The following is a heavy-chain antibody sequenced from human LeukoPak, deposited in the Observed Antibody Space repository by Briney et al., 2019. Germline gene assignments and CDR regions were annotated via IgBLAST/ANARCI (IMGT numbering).Heavy chain of an antibody. V-gene: IGHV1-24*01. CDR2: FDPEDGES. CDR3: ATGLRDYSNYPIDY. J-gene: IGHJ4*02. CDR1: GYTLTELS. Sequence: ASVKVSCKVSGYTLTELSMHWVRQAPGKGLEWMGGFDPEDGESIYAQKFQGRVTMTEDTSTDTAYMELSSLRSEDTAVYYCATGLRDYSNYPIDYWGQGTLVTVSS. D-gene: IGHD4-11*01.